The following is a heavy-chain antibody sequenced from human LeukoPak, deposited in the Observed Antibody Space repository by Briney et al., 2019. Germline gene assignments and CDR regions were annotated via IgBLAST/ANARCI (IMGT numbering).Heavy chain of an antibody. Sequence: PGGSPRLSCAVSGFTVSSNYMSWVRQAPGKGLEWVSVIYSGGSTYYADSVKGRFTISRDNSKNTLYLQMNSLRAEDTAVYYCARAYYDSSGRDYWGQGTLVTVSS. D-gene: IGHD3-22*01. CDR2: IYSGGST. CDR1: GFTVSSNY. V-gene: IGHV3-66*01. CDR3: ARAYYDSSGRDY. J-gene: IGHJ4*02.